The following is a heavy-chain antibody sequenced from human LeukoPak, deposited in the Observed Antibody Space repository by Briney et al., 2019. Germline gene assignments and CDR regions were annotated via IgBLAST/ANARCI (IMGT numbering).Heavy chain of an antibody. D-gene: IGHD1-26*01. V-gene: IGHV1-18*01. Sequence: ASVKVSCKASGYKINTYDISWLRQAPGQGLEWMGWTSVYNGNTDYAQKFQGRVTMTTDTSASTTYMELRSLRSDGTAIYYCARVDSGRYYGHDYWGQGTLVTVTS. CDR3: ARVDSGRYYGHDY. CDR2: TSVYNGNT. J-gene: IGHJ4*02. CDR1: GYKINTYD.